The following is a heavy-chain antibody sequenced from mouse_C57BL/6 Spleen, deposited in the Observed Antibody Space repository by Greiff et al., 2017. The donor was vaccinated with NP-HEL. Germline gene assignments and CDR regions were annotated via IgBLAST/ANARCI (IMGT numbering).Heavy chain of an antibody. CDR3: ARYPYGSSSYWYFDV. V-gene: IGHV7-3*01. J-gene: IGHJ1*03. D-gene: IGHD1-1*01. CDR2: IRNKANGYTT. Sequence: EVKLMESGGGLVQPGGSLSLSCAASGFTFTDYYMSWVRQPPGKALEWLGFIRNKANGYTTEYSASVKGRFTISRDNSQSILYLQMNALRAEDSATYYCARYPYGSSSYWYFDVWGTGTTVTVSS. CDR1: GFTFTDYY.